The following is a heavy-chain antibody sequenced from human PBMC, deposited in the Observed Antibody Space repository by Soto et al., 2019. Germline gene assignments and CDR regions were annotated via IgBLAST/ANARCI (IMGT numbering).Heavy chain of an antibody. CDR1: GFSFSDHY. Sequence: EVQLVESGGGLVRPGGSLRLSCAASGFSFSDHYMDWVRQAPGKGLEWVGRTRNKAYSFTTEYAPALKGRFTISRDDSEDSLYLQMNSLNTEDTALYYCVTSLPSSKWSGFVSWGQGTLVTVSP. J-gene: IGHJ4*02. CDR3: VTSLPSSKWSGFVS. CDR2: TRNKAYSFTT. D-gene: IGHD6-13*01. V-gene: IGHV3-72*01.